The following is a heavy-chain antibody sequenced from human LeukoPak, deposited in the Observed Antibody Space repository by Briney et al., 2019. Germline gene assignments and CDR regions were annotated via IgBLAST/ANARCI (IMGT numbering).Heavy chain of an antibody. CDR3: AKAHIAAAGTRRGMDV. V-gene: IGHV3-23*01. J-gene: IGHJ6*04. Sequence: PGGSLRLSCAASGFTFSSYAMSWVRQAPGKELEWVSAISGPGGNTYYADSVKGRFTISRDNSKNTLYLQMNSLSAEDTAVYYCAKAHIAAAGTRRGMDVWGKGTTVTVSS. CDR2: ISGPGGNT. CDR1: GFTFSSYA. D-gene: IGHD6-13*01.